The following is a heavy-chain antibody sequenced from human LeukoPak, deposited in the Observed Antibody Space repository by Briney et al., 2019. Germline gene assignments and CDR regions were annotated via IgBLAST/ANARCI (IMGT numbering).Heavy chain of an antibody. CDR3: ARDIAVAGPFDY. Sequence: ASVKVSCKASGYTFTSYYMHWVRQAPGQGLEWMGIINPSGGSPSYAQKFQGRVTMTRDTSTSTVYMELSSLRSEDTAVYYCARDIAVAGPFDYWGQGTLVTVSS. CDR2: INPSGGSP. J-gene: IGHJ4*02. V-gene: IGHV1-46*01. CDR1: GYTFTSYY. D-gene: IGHD6-19*01.